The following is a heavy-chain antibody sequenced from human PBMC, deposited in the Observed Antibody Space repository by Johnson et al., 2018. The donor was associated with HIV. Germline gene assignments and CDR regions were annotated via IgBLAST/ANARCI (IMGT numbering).Heavy chain of an antibody. CDR1: GFTFSDYY. J-gene: IGHJ3*02. V-gene: IGHV3-11*04. D-gene: IGHD2-2*03. CDR3: AKGPEWIWSRSAFDI. Sequence: QMQLVESGGGLIQPGGSLRLSCAASGFTFSDYYMSWISQAPGKGLAWVSYISSSGSTIYYSDSVKGRFPISRDNAKNSLYLQMNSLTAEDTAVYYCAKGPEWIWSRSAFDIWGQGTMVTVSS. CDR2: ISSSGSTI.